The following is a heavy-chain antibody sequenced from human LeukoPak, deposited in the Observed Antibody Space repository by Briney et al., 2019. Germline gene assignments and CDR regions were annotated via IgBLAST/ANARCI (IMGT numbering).Heavy chain of an antibody. CDR2: IRNKANSYTT. V-gene: IGHV3-72*01. D-gene: IGHD2-15*01. CDR1: GFTFSDYY. J-gene: IGHJ6*02. CDR3: ARESKLGAAPTGGYYYYGMDV. Sequence: GGSLRLSCAASGFTFSDYYMDWVRQAPGMGLEWVGRIRNKANSYTTEYAASVSGRLTISRDDSKDSLCLQMNSLKTEDTAVYYCARESKLGAAPTGGYYYYGMDVWGQGTTVTVSS.